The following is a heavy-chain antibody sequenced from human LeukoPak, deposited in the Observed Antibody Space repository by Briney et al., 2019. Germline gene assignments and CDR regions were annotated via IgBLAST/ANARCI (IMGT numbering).Heavy chain of an antibody. CDR3: ARYGDYPLGSFDP. J-gene: IGHJ5*02. V-gene: IGHV3-30*03. CDR1: GFTFSSYG. Sequence: GGSLRLSCAASGFTFSSYGMHWVRQAPGKGLEWVAVISYDRGNKYYADSVKGRFTISRDNTKNTLYLQMNSLRAEDTAVYYCARYGDYPLGSFDPWGQGTLVTVSS. CDR2: ISYDRGNK. D-gene: IGHD4-17*01.